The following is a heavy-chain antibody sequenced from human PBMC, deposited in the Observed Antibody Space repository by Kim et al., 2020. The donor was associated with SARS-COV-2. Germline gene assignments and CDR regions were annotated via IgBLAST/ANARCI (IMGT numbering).Heavy chain of an antibody. Sequence: ADSVKGRFTISRDNSKITLYLQMNSLRAEDTAVYYCARDQVTIFGVVITDWGQGTLVTVSS. V-gene: IGHV3-33*01. J-gene: IGHJ4*02. CDR3: ARDQVTIFGVVITD. D-gene: IGHD3-3*01.